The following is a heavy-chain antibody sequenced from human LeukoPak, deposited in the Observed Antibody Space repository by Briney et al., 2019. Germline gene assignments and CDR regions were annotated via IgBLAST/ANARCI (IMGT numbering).Heavy chain of an antibody. CDR2: IIPILGIA. J-gene: IGHJ6*02. D-gene: IGHD3-10*01. Sequence: SSVTVSRKASVGTFSSYAICWVRQAPAPGLEWMGRIIPILGIAIYAQKCQSRVTITADKSTITAYMELSSLRSEDTAVYYCARLWFGELLYPPLYYYYGMDVWGQGTTVTVSS. CDR1: VGTFSSYA. V-gene: IGHV1-69*04. CDR3: ARLWFGELLYPPLYYYYGMDV.